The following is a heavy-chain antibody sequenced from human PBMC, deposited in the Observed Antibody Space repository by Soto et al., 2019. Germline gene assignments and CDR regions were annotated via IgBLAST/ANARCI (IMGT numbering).Heavy chain of an antibody. J-gene: IGHJ6*01. CDR2: IYHSGST. Sequence: PSETLSLTCAVSGGSISSSNWWSWVRQPPGKGLEWIGEIYHSGSTNYNPSLKSRVTISVDKSKNQFSLKLSSVTAADTAVYYCARRGECTNGVCYYGMDVWGQGTTVIVAS. CDR1: GGSISSSNW. CDR3: ARRGECTNGVCYYGMDV. D-gene: IGHD2-8*01. V-gene: IGHV4-4*02.